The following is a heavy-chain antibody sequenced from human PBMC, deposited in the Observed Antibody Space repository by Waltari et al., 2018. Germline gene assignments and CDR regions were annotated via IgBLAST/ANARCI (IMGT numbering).Heavy chain of an antibody. Sequence: AQLVQSGAEVKKPGASVKVSCKASGYTFTSYAINWVRQAPGQRLEWMGWINAGNGNTKYSQKFQDRVTITRDTAASTAYMELSSLRSEDTAVYYCARVAAGSTRDNWFDPWGQGTLVTVSS. CDR3: ARVAAGSTRDNWFDP. CDR2: INAGNGNT. CDR1: GYTFTSYA. J-gene: IGHJ5*02. V-gene: IGHV1-3*01. D-gene: IGHD2-2*01.